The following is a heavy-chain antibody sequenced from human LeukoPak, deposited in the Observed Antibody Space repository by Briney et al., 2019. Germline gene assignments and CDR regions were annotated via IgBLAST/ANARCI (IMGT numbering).Heavy chain of an antibody. V-gene: IGHV3-21*01. CDR1: GFTFSSYR. CDR2: ISTSSSYI. CDR3: ARDQWLSSSDYMDV. J-gene: IGHJ6*03. D-gene: IGHD6-19*01. Sequence: GGSLRLSCVASGFTFSSYRMNWVRQAPGKGLEWVSSISTSSSYIYYADSVKGRFTISRDNAKKSLYLQMNSLRAEDTAVYYCARDQWLSSSDYMDVWGKGTTVTISS.